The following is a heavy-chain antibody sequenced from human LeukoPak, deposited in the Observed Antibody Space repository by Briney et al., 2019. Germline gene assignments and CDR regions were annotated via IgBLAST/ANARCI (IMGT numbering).Heavy chain of an antibody. CDR2: IGAYNGDT. CDR3: TRDHCSGDNCPSFDY. D-gene: IGHD2-15*01. J-gene: IGHJ4*02. CDR1: GYTFTSIV. V-gene: IGHV1-18*04. Sequence: GASVKVSCKPSGYTFTSIVISWVRQAPGQGLEWMGWIGAYNGDTNYAQKFQGRVTMTTDTSTSTAYMDLRSLRSDDTAVYYCTRDHCSGDNCPSFDYWGQGTLVTVSS.